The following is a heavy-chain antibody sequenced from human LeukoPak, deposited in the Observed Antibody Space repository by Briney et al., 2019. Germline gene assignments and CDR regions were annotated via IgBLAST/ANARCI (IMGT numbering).Heavy chain of an antibody. Sequence: GGSLRLSCAASGFTFSSYEMNWVRQAPGKGLEWVSSISSSSSYIYYADSVKGRFTISRDNAKNSLYLQMNSLRAEDTAVYYCARDETPDDPFDIWGQGTMVTVSS. V-gene: IGHV3-21*01. D-gene: IGHD4-23*01. CDR1: GFTFSSYE. J-gene: IGHJ3*02. CDR3: ARDETPDDPFDI. CDR2: ISSSSSYI.